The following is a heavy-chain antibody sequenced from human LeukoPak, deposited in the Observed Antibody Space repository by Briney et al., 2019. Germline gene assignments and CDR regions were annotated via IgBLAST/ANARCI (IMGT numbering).Heavy chain of an antibody. J-gene: IGHJ4*02. CDR1: GGSISSYY. Sequence: SETLSLTCTVSGGSISSYYWSWIRQPPGKGLEWIGYIYYSGSTNYNPSLKSRVTISADTSKNQFSLKLSSVTAADTAVYYCARTGAYSGSYYLDYWDQGTLVTVSS. V-gene: IGHV4-59*01. D-gene: IGHD1-26*01. CDR3: ARTGAYSGSYYLDY. CDR2: IYYSGST.